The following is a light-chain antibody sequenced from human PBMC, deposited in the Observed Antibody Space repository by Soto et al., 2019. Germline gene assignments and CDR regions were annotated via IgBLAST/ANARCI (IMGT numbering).Light chain of an antibody. CDR3: QQRSNWPIT. V-gene: IGKV3-11*01. CDR1: QSVDSY. J-gene: IGKJ5*01. Sequence: EIVLTQSPASLSLSPGERATLSCRASQSVDSYLVWYQQKPGQAPRLLIFGASNRASGIPARFSGSGSETDFTLTINSLEPEDFAVYYCQQRSNWPITFGQGTRLEMK. CDR2: GAS.